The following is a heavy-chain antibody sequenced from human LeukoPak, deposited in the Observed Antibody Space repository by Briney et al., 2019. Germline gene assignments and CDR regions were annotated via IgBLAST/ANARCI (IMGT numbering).Heavy chain of an antibody. V-gene: IGHV4-31*03. Sequence: SQTLSLTCTVSGGSISSGCYYWSWIRQHPGKGLEWIGYIYYSGSTYYNPSLKSRVTISVDTSKNQFSLKLSSVTAADTAVYYCAREARCSSAYYAYGKDDWGQGTTVTVSS. CDR2: IYYSGST. J-gene: IGHJ6*02. CDR3: AREARCSSAYYAYGKDD. D-gene: IGHD3-10*01. CDR1: GGSISSGCYY.